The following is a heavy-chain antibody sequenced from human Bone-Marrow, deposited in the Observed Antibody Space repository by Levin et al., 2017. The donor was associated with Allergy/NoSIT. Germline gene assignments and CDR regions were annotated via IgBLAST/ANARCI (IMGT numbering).Heavy chain of an antibody. CDR1: GYTFTDYY. J-gene: IGHJ6*02. CDR2: INPASGGT. Sequence: ASVKVSCKASGYTFTDYYIHWVRQAPGQGLESMGWINPASGGTNYAQKFQGRVTMTRDTSISTAYMELSRLRFADTAVYYCARDQGYYYYGLNVWGQGTTVTVSS. CDR3: ARDQGYYYYGLNV. V-gene: IGHV1-2*02.